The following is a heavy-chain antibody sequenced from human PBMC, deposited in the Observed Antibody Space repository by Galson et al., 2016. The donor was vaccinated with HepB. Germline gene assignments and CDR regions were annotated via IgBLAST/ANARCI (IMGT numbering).Heavy chain of an antibody. CDR3: ARGHIVATVDYYYYGLDV. V-gene: IGHV1-3*01. Sequence: SVKVSCKASGYTFTTYAMYWVRQAPGQRLEWMGWINAANGDTKYSQKLQGRGTITWDISANTAYMELSSLRSEDTAVYYCARGHIVATVDYYYYGLDVWGQGTTVTDSS. J-gene: IGHJ6*02. CDR1: GYTFTTYA. D-gene: IGHD5-12*01. CDR2: INAANGDT.